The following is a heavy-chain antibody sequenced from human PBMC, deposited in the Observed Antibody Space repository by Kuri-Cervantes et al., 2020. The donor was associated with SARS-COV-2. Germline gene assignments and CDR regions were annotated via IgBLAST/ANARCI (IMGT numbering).Heavy chain of an antibody. CDR2: ISSSSSTI. V-gene: IGHV3-48*01. D-gene: IGHD3-22*01. CDR1: GFTFSSYS. J-gene: IGHJ3*02. CDR3: ARDYGGYYRDDAFDI. Sequence: GGSLRLSCAASGFTFSSYSMNWVRQAPGKGLEWVSYISSSSSTIYYADSVKGRFTISRDNAKNSLYLQMNSLRAEDTAVYYCARDYGGYYRDDAFDIWGQGTMVTVSS.